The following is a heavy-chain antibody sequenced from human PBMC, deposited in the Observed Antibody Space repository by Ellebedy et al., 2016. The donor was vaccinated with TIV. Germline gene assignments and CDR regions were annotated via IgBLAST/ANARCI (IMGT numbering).Heavy chain of an antibody. D-gene: IGHD3-10*01. CDR1: GFTFSDYY. CDR3: ARDYYGSGSYQDY. V-gene: IGHV3-11*06. J-gene: IGHJ4*02. CDR2: ISGSSTYI. Sequence: GESLKISCAASGFTFSDYYMSWIRQAPGKGLEWVSYISGSSTYINYADSVKGRFTISSDNAKNSLFLQMNSLRAEDTAVYFCARDYYGSGSYQDYWGQGTLATVSS.